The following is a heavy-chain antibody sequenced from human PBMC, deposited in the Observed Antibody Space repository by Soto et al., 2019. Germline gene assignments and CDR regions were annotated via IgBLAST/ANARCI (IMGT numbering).Heavy chain of an antibody. CDR1: GYTFTSYG. D-gene: IGHD2-8*02. CDR3: ARGRYWDY. CDR2: ISAHNGNT. Sequence: QVHLVQSGAEVKKPGASVKVSCKASGYTFTSYGITWVRQAPGQGLEWMGWISAHNGNTDYAQKLQGRVIVTRDTSTSTAYMELRSLISDDTAVYYYARGRYWDYWGQGALVTVSS. V-gene: IGHV1-18*01. J-gene: IGHJ4*02.